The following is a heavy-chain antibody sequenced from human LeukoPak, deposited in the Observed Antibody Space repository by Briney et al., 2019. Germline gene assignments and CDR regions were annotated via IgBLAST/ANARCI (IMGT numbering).Heavy chain of an antibody. CDR1: GYTFTSYG. V-gene: IGHV1-18*01. J-gene: IGHJ5*02. CDR2: ISAYNGNT. CDR3: AREDAYDSSGYYWFDP. D-gene: IGHD3-22*01. Sequence: ASVRVSCKASGYTFTSYGISWVRQAPGQGLEWMGWISAYNGNTNYAQKLQGRVTMTTDTSTSTAYMELRGLRSDDTAVYYCAREDAYDSSGYYWFDPWGQGTLVTVSS.